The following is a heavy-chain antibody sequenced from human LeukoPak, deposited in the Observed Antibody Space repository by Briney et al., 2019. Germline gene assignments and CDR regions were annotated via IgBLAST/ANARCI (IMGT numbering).Heavy chain of an antibody. V-gene: IGHV1-8*03. CDR2: MNPNSGNT. J-gene: IGHJ4*02. CDR3: VRALRYFDWFGIPHYYFDY. D-gene: IGHD3-9*01. Sequence: ASVKVSCKASGYTFTSYDINWVRQATGQGLEWMGWMNPNSGNTGYAQKFQGRVTITRNTSISTAYMELSSLRSEDTAVYYCVRALRYFDWFGIPHYYFDYWGQGTLVTVSS. CDR1: GYTFTSYD.